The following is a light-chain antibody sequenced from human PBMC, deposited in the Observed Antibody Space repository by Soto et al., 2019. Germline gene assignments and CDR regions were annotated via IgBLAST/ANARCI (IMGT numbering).Light chain of an antibody. CDR3: QKYSSVPV. Sequence: DIQMTQSQTSLSASVGDRVTIPCRASQDIRNFVAWYQQKPGKAPKLLIYAASTLQSGVPSRFSGSGSGTDFTLTINSLQPEDVATYSCQKYSSVPVFGPGTKVEIK. J-gene: IGKJ3*01. CDR1: QDIRNF. CDR2: AAS. V-gene: IGKV1-27*01.